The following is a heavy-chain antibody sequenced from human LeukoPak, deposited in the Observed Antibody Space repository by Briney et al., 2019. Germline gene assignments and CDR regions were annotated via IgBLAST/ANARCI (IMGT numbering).Heavy chain of an antibody. CDR2: IIPIFGIA. V-gene: IGHV1-69*04. J-gene: IGHJ5*02. Sequence: SVKVSCKASGGTFSSYAISWVRQAPGQGLEWMGRIIPIFGIANYAQKFQGRVTITADKSTSAAYMELSSLRSEDTAVYYCASYPQSGDNWFDPWGQGTLVTVSS. CDR1: GGTFSSYA. CDR3: ASYPQSGDNWFDP. D-gene: IGHD3-10*01.